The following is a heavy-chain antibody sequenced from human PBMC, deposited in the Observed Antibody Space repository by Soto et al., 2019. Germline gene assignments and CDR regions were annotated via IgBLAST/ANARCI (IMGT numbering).Heavy chain of an antibody. D-gene: IGHD2-15*01. V-gene: IGHV3-23*01. CDR3: AKRAGYSSGWLDY. CDR2: ISGSGGST. J-gene: IGHJ4*02. Sequence: EVQLLESGGGLVQPGGSLRLSCTASGFTFSSYAMSWVRQVPGKGLEWVSTISGSGGSTYYTDSVKGRFTISRDNSKNTLYLQMNSLRVEXXAVYYCAKRAGYSSGWLDYWGQGTLVTVSS. CDR1: GFTFSSYA.